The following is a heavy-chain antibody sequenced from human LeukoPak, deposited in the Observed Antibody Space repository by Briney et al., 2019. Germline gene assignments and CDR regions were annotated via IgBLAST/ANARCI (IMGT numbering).Heavy chain of an antibody. CDR1: AYDFTGYY. J-gene: IGHJ1*01. CDR2: IIPIFGTA. CDR3: ARDEKVTGYSSSWYSLSEYFQH. Sequence: GASVKVSCKVVAYDFTGYYIHWVRQAPGQGLEWMGGIIPIFGTANYAQKFQGRVTITADESTSTAYMELSSLRSEDTAVYYCARDEKVTGYSSSWYSLSEYFQHWGQGTLVTVSS. D-gene: IGHD6-13*01. V-gene: IGHV1-69*13.